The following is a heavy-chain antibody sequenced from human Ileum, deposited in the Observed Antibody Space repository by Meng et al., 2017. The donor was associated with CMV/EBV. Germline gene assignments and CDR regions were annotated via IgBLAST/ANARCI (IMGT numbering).Heavy chain of an antibody. CDR2: IQGVSTNT. J-gene: IGHJ4*02. CDR1: FTFGSSA. V-gene: IGHV3-23*03. CDR3: ARYYDFWGGSANVYFFDY. Sequence: FTFGSSAMTWIHKARGKGLEWVSVIQGVSTNTYYADSVKSLFTISRDNFNKMLFLQMNSLRAEDTAIYYCARYYDFWGGSANVYFFDYWGQGTLVTVSS. D-gene: IGHD3-3*01.